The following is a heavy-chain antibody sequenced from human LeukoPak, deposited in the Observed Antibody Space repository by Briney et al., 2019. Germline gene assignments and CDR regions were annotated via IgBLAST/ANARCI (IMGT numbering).Heavy chain of an antibody. V-gene: IGHV1-2*02. J-gene: IGHJ4*02. Sequence: SLKVSCKASGYTFTGFYMHWVRQAPGQGLEWMGWINHDSGGTNYAQKFQGRVTVTRDTSISTAYMELSRLTSDDTAVYYCARLNSGYDYFDYWGQGTLVTVSS. CDR2: INHDSGGT. CDR1: GYTFTGFY. CDR3: ARLNSGYDYFDY. D-gene: IGHD5-12*01.